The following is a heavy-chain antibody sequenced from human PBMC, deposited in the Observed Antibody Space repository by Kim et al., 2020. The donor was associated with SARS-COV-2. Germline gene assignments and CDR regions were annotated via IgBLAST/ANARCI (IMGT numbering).Heavy chain of an antibody. V-gene: IGHV4-39*01. CDR3: ARLGIVVVPAADHDAFDI. CDR2: IYYSGST. CDR1: GGSISSSSYY. Sequence: SETLSLTCTVSGGSISSSSYYWGWIRQPPGKGLEWIGSIYYSGSTYYNPSLKSRVTISVDTSNNQFSLKLSSGTAADTAVYYCARLGIVVVPAADHDAFDIWGQGTMVTVSS. J-gene: IGHJ3*02. D-gene: IGHD2-2*01.